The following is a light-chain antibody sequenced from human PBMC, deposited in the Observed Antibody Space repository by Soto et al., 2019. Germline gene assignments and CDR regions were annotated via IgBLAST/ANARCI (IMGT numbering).Light chain of an antibody. CDR1: QSVTTN. Sequence: EIVMTQSPATLSVSPGEGATLSCRASQSVTTNLVWYQQKPGQAPRLLIYGASTRATDIPARFSGSGSGTDFTLTISSLQSEDYAVYYCQQYINLPRTFGGGTKVEIK. J-gene: IGKJ4*01. CDR3: QQYINLPRT. CDR2: GAS. V-gene: IGKV3-15*01.